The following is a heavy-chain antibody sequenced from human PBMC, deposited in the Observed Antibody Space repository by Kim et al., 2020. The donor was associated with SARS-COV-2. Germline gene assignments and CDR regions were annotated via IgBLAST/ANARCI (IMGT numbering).Heavy chain of an antibody. CDR2: IRSKANGGTT. CDR3: TRARVSMVRGVMRFDY. D-gene: IGHD3-10*01. J-gene: IGHJ4*02. Sequence: GGSLRLSCTASGFTFGDYAMSWFRQAPGKGLEWVGFIRSKANGGTTEYAASVKGRFTISRDDSKSIAYLQMNSLKTEDTAVYYCTRARVSMVRGVMRFDYWGQGTLVTVSS. V-gene: IGHV3-49*03. CDR1: GFTFGDYA.